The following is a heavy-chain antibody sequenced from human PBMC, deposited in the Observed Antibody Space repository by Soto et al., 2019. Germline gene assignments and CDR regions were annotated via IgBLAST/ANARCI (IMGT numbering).Heavy chain of an antibody. CDR1: GFTFSSYA. Sequence: GGSLRLSCAASGFTFSSYAMSWVRQAPGKGLEWVSAISGSGGSTYYADSVKGRFTISRDNSKNTLYLQMNSLRAEDTAVYYCARGSGYDNENYYYYYMDVWGKGTTVTVSS. D-gene: IGHD5-12*01. J-gene: IGHJ6*03. CDR3: ARGSGYDNENYYYYYMDV. CDR2: ISGSGGST. V-gene: IGHV3-23*01.